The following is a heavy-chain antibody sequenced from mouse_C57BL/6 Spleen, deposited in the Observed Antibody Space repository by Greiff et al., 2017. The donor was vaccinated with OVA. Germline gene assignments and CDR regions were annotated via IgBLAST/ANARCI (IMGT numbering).Heavy chain of an antibody. J-gene: IGHJ4*01. V-gene: IGHV1-26*01. D-gene: IGHD1-1*01. CDR1: GYTFTDYY. CDR2: INPNNGGT. Sequence: EVQLQQSGPELVKPGASVKISCKASGYTFTDYYMNWVKQSHGKSLEWIGDINPNNGGTSYNQKFKGKATLTVDKSSSTAYMELRSLTSEDSAVYYYARWRLLRYYAMDYWGQGTSVTVSS. CDR3: ARWRLLRYYAMDY.